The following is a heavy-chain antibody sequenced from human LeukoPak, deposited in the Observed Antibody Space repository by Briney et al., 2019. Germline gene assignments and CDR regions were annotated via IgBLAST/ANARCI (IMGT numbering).Heavy chain of an antibody. J-gene: IGHJ6*02. Sequence: GGSLRLSCAASGFTFSSYGMHWVRQAPGKGLEWVAVISYDGSNKYYADSVKGRFTISRDSSKNTLYLQMNSLRAEDTAVYYCAKEVGSSWPYYYYYGMDVWGQGTTVTVSS. D-gene: IGHD6-13*01. V-gene: IGHV3-30*18. CDR2: ISYDGSNK. CDR1: GFTFSSYG. CDR3: AKEVGSSWPYYYYYGMDV.